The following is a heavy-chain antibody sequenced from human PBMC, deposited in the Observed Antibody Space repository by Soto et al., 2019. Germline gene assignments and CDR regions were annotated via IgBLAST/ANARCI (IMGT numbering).Heavy chain of an antibody. J-gene: IGHJ4*02. CDR2: IYYSGST. D-gene: IGHD6-19*01. Sequence: PSETLSLTCTVSGGSISSYYWSWIRQPPGKGLEWIGYIYYSGSTNYNPSLKSRVTISVDTSKNQFSLKLSSVTAADTAVYYCARRDIAVAGDYFDYWGQGTLVTVSS. CDR3: ARRDIAVAGDYFDY. CDR1: GGSISSYY. V-gene: IGHV4-59*08.